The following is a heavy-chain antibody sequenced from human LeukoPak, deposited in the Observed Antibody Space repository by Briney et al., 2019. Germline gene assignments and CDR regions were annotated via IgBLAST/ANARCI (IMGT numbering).Heavy chain of an antibody. CDR2: IDYSGNT. V-gene: IGHV4-59*08. CDR3: ARHGEWASRQSYFDH. D-gene: IGHD3-10*01. CDR1: GGSFSGYY. J-gene: IGHJ4*02. Sequence: SETLSLTCAVYGGSFSGYYWSWIRQPPGKGLEWIAYIDYSGNTNYNPSLMSRATVSRDTSKNQFSLKLSPVTAADAAVYYCARHGEWASRQSYFDHWGQGTLVTVSS.